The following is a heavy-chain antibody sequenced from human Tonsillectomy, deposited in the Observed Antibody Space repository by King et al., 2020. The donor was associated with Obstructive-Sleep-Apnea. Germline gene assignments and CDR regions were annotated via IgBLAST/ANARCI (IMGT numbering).Heavy chain of an antibody. V-gene: IGHV1-8*01. CDR2: MNPNSGDT. Sequence: QLVQSGAEVKKPGASVKVSCKASAYTFTNFDISWVRQATGQGLEWMGWMNPNSGDTDYAQKFQGRVTMTRNTSISTAYMELSSLRSEDTAVYYCARVTGRITAALAFWGQGTLVTVSS. D-gene: IGHD6-13*01. CDR1: AYTFTNFD. CDR3: ARVTGRITAALAF. J-gene: IGHJ4*02.